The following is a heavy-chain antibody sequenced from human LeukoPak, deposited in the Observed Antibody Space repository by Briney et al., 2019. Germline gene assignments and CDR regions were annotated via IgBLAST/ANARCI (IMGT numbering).Heavy chain of an antibody. J-gene: IGHJ5*02. V-gene: IGHV3-33*08. Sequence: GRSLRLSCAASGFTFSSYGMHWVRQAPGKGLEWVAVIWYDGSNKYYADSVKGRFTISRDNSKNTLYLQMNSLRAEDTAVYYCARDLLAMGAYNWFDPWGQGTLVTVSS. CDR1: GFTFSSYG. CDR3: ARDLLAMGAYNWFDP. CDR2: IWYDGSNK. D-gene: IGHD5-18*01.